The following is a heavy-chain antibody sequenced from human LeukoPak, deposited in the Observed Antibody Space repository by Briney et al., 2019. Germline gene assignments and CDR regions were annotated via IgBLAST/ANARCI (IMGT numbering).Heavy chain of an antibody. CDR3: ARVGAYCTSTSCLDY. Sequence: ASVKVSCKAAGHTFTNYGTSWVTQAPGHGLEWRGWISAYNGNTNYAQKLQGRVTMTTDTSTSTAYMELRSLTSDDTAVYYCARVGAYCTSTSCLDYWGQGTLVTVSS. CDR2: ISAYNGNT. J-gene: IGHJ4*02. CDR1: GHTFTNYG. D-gene: IGHD2-2*01. V-gene: IGHV1-18*01.